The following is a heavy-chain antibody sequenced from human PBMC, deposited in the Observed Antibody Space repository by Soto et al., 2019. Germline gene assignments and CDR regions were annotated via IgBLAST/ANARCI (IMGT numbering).Heavy chain of an antibody. J-gene: IGHJ4*02. CDR2: IKQDGSDK. Sequence: GGSLRLSCASSGFTFSSYWMSWVRQAPGKGLEWVANIKQDGSDKYYVDSVKGRFTISRDNAKNSLYLQMDSLRAEDTAVYYCATSAAAPGNYWGQGTLVTVSS. CDR3: ATSAAAPGNY. CDR1: GFTFSSYW. D-gene: IGHD6-13*01. V-gene: IGHV3-7*01.